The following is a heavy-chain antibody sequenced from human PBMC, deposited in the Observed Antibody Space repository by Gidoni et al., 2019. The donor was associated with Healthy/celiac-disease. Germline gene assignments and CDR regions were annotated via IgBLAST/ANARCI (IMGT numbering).Heavy chain of an antibody. V-gene: IGHV3-15*01. CDR3: TTGITMVQGVIRTVADY. CDR2: IKSKTDVGTT. CDR1: AFTISNAW. Sequence: VQLVASGGGLVKPGGSLRRSCAATAFTISNAWLSWVRQAPGTGLEWVGRIKSKTDVGTTDYAAPVKGRFTISIDDSKNTLYLQMNSLKTEDTAVYFCTTGITMVQGVIRTVADYWGQGTLVTVSS. J-gene: IGHJ4*02. D-gene: IGHD3-10*01.